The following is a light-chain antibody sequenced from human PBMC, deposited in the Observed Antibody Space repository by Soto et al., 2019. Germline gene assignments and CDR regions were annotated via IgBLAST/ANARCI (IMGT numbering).Light chain of an antibody. J-gene: IGKJ1*01. CDR3: QEYNTYPWT. CDR1: QSISSW. Sequence: DIPMTQSPATLSASVGDRVTITCRASQSISSWLAWYQQKPGKVPKLLIDEASSLESGVPSRFSGSGSGTEFTLTISSLQPEDFATYYCQEYNTYPWTVGQGTKVEIK. V-gene: IGKV1-5*01. CDR2: EAS.